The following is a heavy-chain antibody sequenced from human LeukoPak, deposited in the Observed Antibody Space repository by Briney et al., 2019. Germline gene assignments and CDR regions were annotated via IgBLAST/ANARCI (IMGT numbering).Heavy chain of an antibody. Sequence: PGGSLRLSCAASGFTFSSYSMKWVRQAPGKGVEWVSSISGSGSYIYYADSVKGRFTISRDNAKNSLYLQMTSLRAEDTAVYYCARDFERSFDWLLYTHAFVIWGHGTMVTVSS. CDR1: GFTFSSYS. D-gene: IGHD3-9*01. J-gene: IGHJ3*02. CDR3: ARDFERSFDWLLYTHAFVI. V-gene: IGHV3-21*06. CDR2: ISGSGSYI.